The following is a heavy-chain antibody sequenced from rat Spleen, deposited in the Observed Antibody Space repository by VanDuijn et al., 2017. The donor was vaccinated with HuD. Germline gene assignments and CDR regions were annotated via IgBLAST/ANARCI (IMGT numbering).Heavy chain of an antibody. D-gene: IGHD1-5*01. CDR3: AAGRYNWNWFAY. J-gene: IGHJ3*01. CDR2: IDRAGNT. CDR1: GYSIASSYR. V-gene: IGHV3-3*01. Sequence: EVPLQESGPGLVKPSQSLSLTCSVTGYSIASSYRWTWIRKFPGSRLAWMGYIDRAGNTNYNPSLKSRISITRDTSKNQFFLQVNSVTTEDTATYYWAAGRYNWNWFAYWGQGTLVTVSS.